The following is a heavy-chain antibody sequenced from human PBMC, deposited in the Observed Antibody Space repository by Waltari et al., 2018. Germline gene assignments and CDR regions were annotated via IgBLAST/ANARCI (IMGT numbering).Heavy chain of an antibody. CDR1: GFSFSGYW. D-gene: IGHD1-26*01. CDR3: ARSLLAPSNNFDY. Sequence: EVQLVESGGALVQPGGSLRLSCAASGFSFSGYWMSWVRPAPGKGLEWVANIMQDASGTYYRECVKGRFSISRDNAKNSLFLQMEGLRAEDTAVYYCARSLLAPSNNFDYWGQGTLVTVSS. J-gene: IGHJ4*02. CDR2: IMQDASGT. V-gene: IGHV3-7*01.